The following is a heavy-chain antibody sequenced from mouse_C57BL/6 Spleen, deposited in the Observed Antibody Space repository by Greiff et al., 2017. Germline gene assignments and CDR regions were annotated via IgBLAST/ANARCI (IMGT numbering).Heavy chain of an antibody. CDR2: ISYDGSN. D-gene: IGHD4-1*01. V-gene: IGHV3-6*01. CDR1: GYSITSGYY. J-gene: IGHJ3*01. CDR3: ARGGLTGTSLFAY. Sequence: EVKLQESGPGLVKPSQSLSLTCSVTGYSITSGYYWNWIRQFPGNKLEWMGYISYDGSNNYNPSLKNRLSITRDTSKDQFFLKLNSVTTEDTATYVCARGGLTGTSLFAYWGQGTLVTVSA.